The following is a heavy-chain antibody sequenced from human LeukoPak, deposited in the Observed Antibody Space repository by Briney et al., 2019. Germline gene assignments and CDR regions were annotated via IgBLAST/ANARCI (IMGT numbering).Heavy chain of an antibody. CDR3: AKDVGKWESLHFFDY. D-gene: IGHD1-26*01. CDR1: GFTFSNYA. J-gene: IGHJ4*02. CDR2: ISGSDGNT. V-gene: IGHV3-23*01. Sequence: GGSLRLSCAASGFTFSNYAMNWVRQAPGKGLEWVSTISGSDGNTYYADSVKGRLTISRDDSRNTLYLQMNSLRGDDTAVYYCAKDVGKWESLHFFDYWGQGTLVTVSS.